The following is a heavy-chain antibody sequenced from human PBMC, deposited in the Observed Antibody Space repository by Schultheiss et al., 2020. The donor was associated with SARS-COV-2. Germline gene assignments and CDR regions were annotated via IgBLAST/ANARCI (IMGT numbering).Heavy chain of an antibody. Sequence: GESLKISCAASGFTFDDYAMHWVRQAPGKGLEWVSAISGSGGSTYYADSVKGRFTISRDNAKNTLYLQMNSLRAEDTAVYYCARVGSDIVVVPAPYFDYWGQGTLVTVSS. J-gene: IGHJ4*02. CDR2: ISGSGGST. D-gene: IGHD2-2*01. V-gene: IGHV3-23*01. CDR3: ARVGSDIVVVPAPYFDY. CDR1: GFTFDDYA.